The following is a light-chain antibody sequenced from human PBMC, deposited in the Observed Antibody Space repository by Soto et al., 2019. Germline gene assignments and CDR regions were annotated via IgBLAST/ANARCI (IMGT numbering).Light chain of an antibody. CDR1: SSDIGDSNY. CDR2: DVS. V-gene: IGLV2-14*03. CDR3: SSFRSSSTSYV. J-gene: IGLJ1*01. Sequence: QSVLTQPASVSGLPGQSITISCTGTSSDIGDSNYVSWYQQHPGKAPKLVIYDVSNRPSGVSNRFSGSKSANTASLTISGLQAEDEADYYCSSFRSSSTSYVFGTGTKVTVL.